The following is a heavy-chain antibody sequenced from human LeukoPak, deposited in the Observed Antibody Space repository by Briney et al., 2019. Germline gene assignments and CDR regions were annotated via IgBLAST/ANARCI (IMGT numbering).Heavy chain of an antibody. D-gene: IGHD4-23*01. CDR3: ARDGDYGGNSYHFDY. V-gene: IGHV1-46*01. Sequence: ASVKVSCKASGYTFTSYDINWVRQATGQGLEWMGIINPSGGSTSYAQKFQGRVTMTRDTSTSTVYMELSSLRSEDTAVYYCARDGDYGGNSYHFDYWGQGTLVTVSS. CDR2: INPSGGST. CDR1: GYTFTSYD. J-gene: IGHJ4*02.